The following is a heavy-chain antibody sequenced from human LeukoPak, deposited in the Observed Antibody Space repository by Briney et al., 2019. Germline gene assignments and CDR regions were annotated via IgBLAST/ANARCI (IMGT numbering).Heavy chain of an antibody. Sequence: GGSLRLSCAAPGFTFSSYWMSWVRQAPGKGLEWVANIKQDGSEKYYVDSVKGRFTISRDNAKNSLYLQMNGLRAEDTAVYYCARARGYCSSTSCYQQNWGQGTLVTVSS. CDR3: ARARGYCSSTSCYQQN. CDR2: IKQDGSEK. V-gene: IGHV3-7*01. J-gene: IGHJ4*02. D-gene: IGHD2-2*01. CDR1: GFTFSSYW.